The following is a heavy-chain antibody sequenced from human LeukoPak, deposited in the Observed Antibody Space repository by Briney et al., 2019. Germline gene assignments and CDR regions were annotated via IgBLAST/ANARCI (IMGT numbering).Heavy chain of an antibody. Sequence: PSETLSLTCSVSGDSVTRDSYYWSWVRQPAGKGLEWIGRLSTSGSTDYSPSLKSRVTISMNTSKNQISLKLSSVTAADTAVYYCARSVFPTSLDDAFDIWGQGTMVTVSS. V-gene: IGHV4-61*10. CDR3: ARSVFPTSLDDAFDI. CDR1: GDSVTRDSYY. J-gene: IGHJ3*02. D-gene: IGHD2-2*01. CDR2: LSTSGST.